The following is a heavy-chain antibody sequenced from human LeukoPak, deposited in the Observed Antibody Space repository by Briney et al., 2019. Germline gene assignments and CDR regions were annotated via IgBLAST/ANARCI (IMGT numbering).Heavy chain of an antibody. J-gene: IGHJ4*02. D-gene: IGHD3-22*01. CDR3: ARPYDRTDY. V-gene: IGHV4-34*01. CDR2: INHSGST. CDR1: GGSFSGYY. Sequence: SETLSLTCAVYGGSFSGYYWSWIRQPPGKGLEWIGEINHSGSTNYNPSLKSRVTISVDTSKNQLSLKLSSVPAADTPGFYFARPYDRTDYWGQGTLVTVSS.